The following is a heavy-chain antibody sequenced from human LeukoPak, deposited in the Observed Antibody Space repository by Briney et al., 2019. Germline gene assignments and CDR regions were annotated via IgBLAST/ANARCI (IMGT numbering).Heavy chain of an antibody. CDR1: GYTFTSYG. CDR3: ARDRDIVVVPAAIGRHGAFDM. Sequence: ASVKVSCKASGYTFTSYGISWVRQAPGQGLEWMGWISAYNGNTNYAQKLQGRVTMTTDTSTSTAYMELRSLRSEDTAVYYCARDRDIVVVPAAIGRHGAFDMWGQGTMVTVSS. V-gene: IGHV1-18*01. CDR2: ISAYNGNT. D-gene: IGHD2-2*01. J-gene: IGHJ3*02.